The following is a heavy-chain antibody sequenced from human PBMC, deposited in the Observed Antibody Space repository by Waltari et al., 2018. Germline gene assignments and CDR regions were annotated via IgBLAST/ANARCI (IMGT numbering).Heavy chain of an antibody. CDR1: GLGPSNFG. Sequence: QVQLVVSGGGVVQPGMSLRLSCAAPGLGPSNFGMHWVRQVPGKGLEWVSLAWFDGVKTYYADSVRGRFTISRDNSKNTLYLDIKNLRVDDTAIYYCAKDAFGNTYLDHWGQGTLVTVSS. CDR3: AKDAFGNTYLDH. V-gene: IGHV3-33*06. D-gene: IGHD3-10*01. J-gene: IGHJ5*02. CDR2: AWFDGVKT.